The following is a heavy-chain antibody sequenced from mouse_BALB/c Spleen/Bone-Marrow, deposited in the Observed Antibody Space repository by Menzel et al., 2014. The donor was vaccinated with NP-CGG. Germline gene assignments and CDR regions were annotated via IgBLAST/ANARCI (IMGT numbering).Heavy chain of an antibody. D-gene: IGHD2-3*01. CDR2: MWRGGST. CDR1: GFSLTSDG. V-gene: IGHV2-2*02. Sequence: QVQLKESGPGLVQPSQSLSITCTVSGFSLTSDGVHWVRQSPRKGLEWLGVMWRGGSTDYNAAFISRLSISKDNSRSQVFFKMSSLQTNDTAIYYCARDGYYYSMDYWGQGTSVTVSS. J-gene: IGHJ4*01. CDR3: ARDGYYYSMDY.